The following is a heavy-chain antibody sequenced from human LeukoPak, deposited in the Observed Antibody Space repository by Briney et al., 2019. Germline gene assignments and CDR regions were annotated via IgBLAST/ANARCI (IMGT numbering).Heavy chain of an antibody. CDR1: GGSFSGYY. J-gene: IGHJ4*02. V-gene: IGHV4-59*08. D-gene: IGHD5-12*01. CDR3: ARGPVATTPPGSFDY. Sequence: PSETLSLTCAVYGGSFSGYYWSWIRQPPGKGLEWIGYIYYSGSTNYNPSLKSRVTISVDTSKNQFSLKLSSVTAADTAVYYCARGPVATTPPGSFDYWGQGTLVTVSS. CDR2: IYYSGST.